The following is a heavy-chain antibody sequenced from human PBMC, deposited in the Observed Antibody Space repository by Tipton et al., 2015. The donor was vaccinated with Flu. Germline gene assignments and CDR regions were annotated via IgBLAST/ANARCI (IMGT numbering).Heavy chain of an antibody. Sequence: TLSLTCAVYGGSFSGYYWSWIRQPPGKGLEWIGEINHSGSTNYNPSLKSRVTISVDTPKNQFSLKLSSVTAADTAMYYCVRGDGYNFDYWGQGTLVTVSS. J-gene: IGHJ4*02. D-gene: IGHD5-24*01. CDR2: INHSGST. CDR3: VRGDGYNFDY. V-gene: IGHV4-34*01. CDR1: GGSFSGYY.